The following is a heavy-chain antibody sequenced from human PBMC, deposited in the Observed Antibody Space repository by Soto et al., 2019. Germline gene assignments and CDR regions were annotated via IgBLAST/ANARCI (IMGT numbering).Heavy chain of an antibody. V-gene: IGHV3-23*01. CDR1: GFTFSSYA. Sequence: EVQLLESGGGLVQPGGSLRLSCAASGFTFSSYAMSWVRQAPGKGLEWVSGISGRGGSTYYADSVKGRSSISRDNSKNTLYLKMNSLRAEDTAVYYCAKGGVRYFDWLLQGPDYYSYYYMDVWGKGTTVTVSS. CDR3: AKGGVRYFDWLLQGPDYYSYYYMDV. CDR2: ISGRGGST. J-gene: IGHJ6*03. D-gene: IGHD3-9*01.